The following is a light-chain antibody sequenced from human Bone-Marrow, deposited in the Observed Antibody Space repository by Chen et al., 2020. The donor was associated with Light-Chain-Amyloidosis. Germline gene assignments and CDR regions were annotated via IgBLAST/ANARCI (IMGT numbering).Light chain of an antibody. CDR2: DDS. CDR1: NIGSTS. J-gene: IGLJ3*02. CDR3: QVWDRSSDRLV. V-gene: IGLV3-21*02. Sequence: SYVLTQPSSVSVAPGQTATIACGGNNIGSTSVHWYQQTPGQAPLLVVYDDSDRPSGIPERVSGSNSGNTATLTISRVEAGDEADYYCQVWDRSSDRLVFGGGTKLTVL.